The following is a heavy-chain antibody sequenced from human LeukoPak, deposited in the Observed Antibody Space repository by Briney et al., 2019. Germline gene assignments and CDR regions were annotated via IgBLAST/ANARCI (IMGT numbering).Heavy chain of an antibody. CDR2: IDPSDSYT. J-gene: IGHJ3*02. CDR3: ARDRGVMTTDAFDI. D-gene: IGHD3-10*01. CDR1: GYSFTSYW. V-gene: IGHV5-10-1*01. Sequence: GESLKISCKGSGYSFTSYWISWVRQMPGKGLEWMGRIDPSDSYTNYSPSFQGHVTISADNAKNSLYLQMNSLRAEDTAVYYCARDRGVMTTDAFDIWGQGTMVTVSS.